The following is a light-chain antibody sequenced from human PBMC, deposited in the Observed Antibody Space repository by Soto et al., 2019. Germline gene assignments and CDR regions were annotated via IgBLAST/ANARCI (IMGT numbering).Light chain of an antibody. CDR3: VSYTDTDTLV. Sequence: LTQPASVSGSRGQSIIISCVGRNTDVGQDKSVSWYQQGPGKAPKLLIFEVTNRPSGVSNRFSGSRSGNTASLTISGLQPDDEGDYFCVSYTDTDTLVFGTGTKVTVL. J-gene: IGLJ1*01. CDR1: NTDVGQDKS. CDR2: EVT. V-gene: IGLV2-14*01.